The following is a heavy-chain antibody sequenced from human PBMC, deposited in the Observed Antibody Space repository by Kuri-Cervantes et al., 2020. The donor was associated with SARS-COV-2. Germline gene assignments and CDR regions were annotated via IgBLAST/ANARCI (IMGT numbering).Heavy chain of an antibody. D-gene: IGHD1-26*01. J-gene: IGHJ4*02. V-gene: IGHV4-38-2*02. Sequence: LRLSCTVSGYSISSGYYWGWIRQPPGKGREWIGCIYHSGSTYYNPSLKSRVPISVDTSKNQFSLKLSSVTAADTAVYYCARGESIVGATNWGQGTLVTVSS. CDR3: ARGESIVGATN. CDR2: IYHSGST. CDR1: GYSISSGYY.